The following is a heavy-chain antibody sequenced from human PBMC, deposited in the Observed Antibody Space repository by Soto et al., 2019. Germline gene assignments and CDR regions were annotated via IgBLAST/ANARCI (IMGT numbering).Heavy chain of an antibody. CDR2: FNPTSGST. Sequence: QVQLVQSGAEVKKPGASVKLSCKASGYTFINYYIHWVRQAPGQGLEWMGIFNPTSGSTNYAQKFQGRVTLTMDTSTRTVYMELSRLRFDDTAVYYCARDVAAGDYWGQRALFTVSS. V-gene: IGHV1-46*01. CDR3: ARDVAAGDY. J-gene: IGHJ4*02. D-gene: IGHD6-13*01. CDR1: GYTFINYY.